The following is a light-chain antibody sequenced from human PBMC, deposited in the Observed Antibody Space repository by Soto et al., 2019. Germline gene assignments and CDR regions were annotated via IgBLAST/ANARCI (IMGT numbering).Light chain of an antibody. V-gene: IGKV3-20*01. CDR1: QSVSSSY. CDR3: QQYGSSPRT. CDR2: GAS. Sequence: EIVLTQSPGTLSLSPGERATLSCRASQSVSSSYLAWYQQKPGQAPGLLIYGASSRATGIPDRFSGSGSGTDFARTISRLEPEDFAVYYCQQYGSSPRTFGQGTKVEIK. J-gene: IGKJ1*01.